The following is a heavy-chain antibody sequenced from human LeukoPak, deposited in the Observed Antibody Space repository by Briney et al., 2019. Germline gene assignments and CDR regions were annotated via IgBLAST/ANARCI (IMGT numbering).Heavy chain of an antibody. CDR2: ISYDGSNK. V-gene: IGHV3-30-3*01. J-gene: IGHJ6*04. CDR3: ARDLNYYDSSGYYYVYYYYGMDV. D-gene: IGHD3-22*01. Sequence: GRSLRLSCAASGFTFSSYAMHWVRQAPGKGLEWVAVISYDGSNKYYADSVKGRFTISRDNSKNTLYLQMNSLRAEDTAMYYCARDLNYYDSSGYYYVYYYYGMDVWGKGTTVTVSS. CDR1: GFTFSSYA.